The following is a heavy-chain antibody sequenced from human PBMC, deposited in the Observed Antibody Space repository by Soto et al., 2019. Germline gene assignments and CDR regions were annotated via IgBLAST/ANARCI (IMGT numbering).Heavy chain of an antibody. CDR3: PRDGTLAGTYYFDY. V-gene: IGHV4-39*02. CDR2: IYYGGTP. Sequence: QRQLQESGPGLVKPSETLSHTCTVSGGSISRDSYYWGWIRQSPGKGLEWIGTIYYGGTPYYKPPHNSRVTISVDTSRIQFSLKVTSVTAADTVVYYCPRDGTLAGTYYFDYWAQVTLFTVSS. CDR1: GGSISRDSYY. D-gene: IGHD6-19*01. J-gene: IGHJ4*02.